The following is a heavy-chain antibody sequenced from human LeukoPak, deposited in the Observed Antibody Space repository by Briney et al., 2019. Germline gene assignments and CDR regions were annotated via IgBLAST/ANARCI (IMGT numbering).Heavy chain of an antibody. J-gene: IGHJ3*02. D-gene: IGHD6-19*01. CDR3: ARGTRELQWLVHAAPNDAFDI. V-gene: IGHV1-18*01. Sequence: ASVKVSCKASGYTFTSYGISWVRQAPGQGLEWMGWISAYNGNTNYAQKLQGRVTMTTDTSTSTAFMELRSLRSDDTAVYYCARGTRELQWLVHAAPNDAFDIWGQGTMVTVSS. CDR2: ISAYNGNT. CDR1: GYTFTSYG.